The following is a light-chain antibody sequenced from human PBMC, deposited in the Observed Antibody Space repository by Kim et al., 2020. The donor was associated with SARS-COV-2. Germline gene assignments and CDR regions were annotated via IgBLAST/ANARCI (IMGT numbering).Light chain of an antibody. Sequence: LGQTVRITCQGDSLRNYFASWYQQKPGQAPVLVLYGRNNRPSGIADRFSGSRSGNTATLTITGAQAEDDADYYCNSRDSSGSHGVFGGGTKVTVL. CDR1: SLRNYF. V-gene: IGLV3-19*01. CDR3: NSRDSSGSHGV. CDR2: GRN. J-gene: IGLJ3*02.